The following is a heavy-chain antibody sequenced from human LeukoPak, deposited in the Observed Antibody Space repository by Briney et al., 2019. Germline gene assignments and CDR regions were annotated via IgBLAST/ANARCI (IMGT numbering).Heavy chain of an antibody. J-gene: IGHJ6*03. CDR3: ESSHKGAHYMDV. V-gene: IGHV4-59*01. Sequence: SETLSLTCTVSGGSISSYYWSWIRQPPGKGLEWIGYIYYSGSTNYNPSLKSRVTISVDTSKNQFSLKLSSVTAADTAVYARESSHKGAHYMDVWGKGTTVTISS. CDR2: IYYSGST. CDR1: GGSISSYY. D-gene: IGHD3-16*01.